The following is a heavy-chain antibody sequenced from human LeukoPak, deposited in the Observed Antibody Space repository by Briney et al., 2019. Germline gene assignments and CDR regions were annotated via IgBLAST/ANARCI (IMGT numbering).Heavy chain of an antibody. CDR2: ISGSGGST. Sequence: GGSLRLSCAASGFTFSSYAMSWVRQAPGKGLEWVSAISGSGGSTYYADSVKGRFTISRDNSKNTLYLQMNSLRAEDTAVYYCARGAYSSSWYPPRSSSFDYWGQGTLVTVSS. J-gene: IGHJ4*02. CDR3: ARGAYSSSWYPPRSSSFDY. V-gene: IGHV3-23*01. CDR1: GFTFSSYA. D-gene: IGHD6-13*01.